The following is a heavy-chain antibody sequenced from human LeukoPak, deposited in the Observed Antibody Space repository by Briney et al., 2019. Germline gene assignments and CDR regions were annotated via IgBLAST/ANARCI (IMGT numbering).Heavy chain of an antibody. D-gene: IGHD7-27*01. J-gene: IGHJ6*02. CDR1: GDSVSSNGAA. V-gene: IGHV6-1*01. Sequence: SQTLSLTCGISGDSVSSNGAAWIWIRQSPSRGLEWLARTYYRSKWYNDYAVSVQSRITINSDTSRNQFSLQLNSVTPEDTAVYYCVRTLGYGIDVWGRGTAVTVSS. CDR3: VRTLGYGIDV. CDR2: TYYRSKWYN.